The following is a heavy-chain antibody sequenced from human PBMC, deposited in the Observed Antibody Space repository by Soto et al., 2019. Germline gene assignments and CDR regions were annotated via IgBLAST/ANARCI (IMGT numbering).Heavy chain of an antibody. CDR2: INHSGST. CDR3: ARFHIPYYYYYGMDV. V-gene: IGHV4-34*01. J-gene: IGHJ6*02. Sequence: QVQLQQWGAGLLKPSETLSLTCAVYGGSFSGYSWSWIRQPPGKGLEWIGEINHSGSTNYNPSLKSRVTISVDTSKNQFSLKLSSVTAADTAVYYCARFHIPYYYYYGMDVWGQGTTVTVSS. CDR1: GGSFSGYS. D-gene: IGHD2-2*02.